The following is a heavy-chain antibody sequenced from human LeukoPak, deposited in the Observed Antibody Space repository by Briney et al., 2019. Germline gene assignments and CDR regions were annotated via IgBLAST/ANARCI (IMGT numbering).Heavy chain of an antibody. V-gene: IGHV4-59*08. CDR2: IYNSGST. Sequence: PSETLSLTCTVSGGSISSYYWSWIRQPPGKGLEWIGYIYNSGSTNYNPSLKSRLTISVDTSKNQFSLKLSSVTAADTAVYYCARADSSGWAVWAADAFDIWGQGTMVTVSS. CDR1: GGSISSYY. J-gene: IGHJ3*02. CDR3: ARADSSGWAVWAADAFDI. D-gene: IGHD6-19*01.